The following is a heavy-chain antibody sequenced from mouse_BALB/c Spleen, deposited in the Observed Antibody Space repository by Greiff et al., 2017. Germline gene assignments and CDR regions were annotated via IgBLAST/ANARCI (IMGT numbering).Heavy chain of an antibody. CDR2: IYPGNSDT. J-gene: IGHJ4*01. Sequence: VQLKQSGTVLARPGASVKMSCKASGYSFTSYWMHWVKQRPGQGLEWIGAIYPGNSDTSYNQKFKGKAKLTAVTSASTAYMELSSLTNEDSAVYYCTRPYGNYGAMDYWGQGTSVTVSS. CDR1: GYSFTSYW. D-gene: IGHD2-1*01. V-gene: IGHV1-5*01. CDR3: TRPYGNYGAMDY.